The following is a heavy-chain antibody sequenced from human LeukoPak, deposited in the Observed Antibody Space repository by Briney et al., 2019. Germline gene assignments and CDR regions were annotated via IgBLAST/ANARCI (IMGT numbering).Heavy chain of an antibody. V-gene: IGHV3-23*01. Sequence: PGGSLRLSCAASGFTFSSYAMSWVRQAPGKGLEWVSAISGSGGSTYYADSVKGRFTISRDNSKNTLYLQMNSLRAEDTAVYYCAKDADVGTMIVVGAFDIWGQGTMVTVSS. CDR3: AKDADVGTMIVVGAFDI. CDR2: ISGSGGST. J-gene: IGHJ3*02. D-gene: IGHD3-22*01. CDR1: GFTFSSYA.